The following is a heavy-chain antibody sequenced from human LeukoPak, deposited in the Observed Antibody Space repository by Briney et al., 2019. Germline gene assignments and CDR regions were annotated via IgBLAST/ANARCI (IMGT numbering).Heavy chain of an antibody. CDR1: GFTFSSYV. CDR2: ISGSGGTT. Sequence: GGSLRLSCVASGFTFSSYVINWVRQAPGRGLEWVSSISGSGGTTYYADSVKGRFTISRDNSKNTVYLQMNSLRAEDTAVYYSAKDNEVRGGKGFDYWGQGTLVTVSS. CDR3: AKDNEVRGGKGFDY. D-gene: IGHD3-10*01. V-gene: IGHV3-23*01. J-gene: IGHJ4*02.